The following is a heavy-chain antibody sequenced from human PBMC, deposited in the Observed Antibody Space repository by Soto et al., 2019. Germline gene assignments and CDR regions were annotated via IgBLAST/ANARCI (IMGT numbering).Heavy chain of an antibody. Sequence: GGSLRLSCAASWFTFTRYSMNWVLHAPGKGLEWVSSISSTTNYIYYGDSMKGRFTISRDNAKNSLYLEMNSLRAEDTAVYYCARESEDLTSNFDYWGQGTLVTVSS. J-gene: IGHJ4*02. V-gene: IGHV3-21*06. CDR1: WFTFTRYS. CDR3: ARESEDLTSNFDY. CDR2: ISSTTNYI.